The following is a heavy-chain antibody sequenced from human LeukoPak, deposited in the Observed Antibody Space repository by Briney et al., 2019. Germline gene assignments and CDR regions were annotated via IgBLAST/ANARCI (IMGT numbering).Heavy chain of an antibody. CDR2: ISAYNGNT. Sequence: ASVKVSCKASGYTFTSYGISWVRQAPGQGLEWMGWISAYNGNTNYAQKLQGRVTMTTDTSTSTAYMELRSLRSDDTAVYYCARNGYEGPCSCTSCYYSPFDPWGQGTLVTVSS. D-gene: IGHD2-2*01. CDR3: ARNGYEGPCSCTSCYYSPFDP. V-gene: IGHV1-18*01. CDR1: GYTFTSYG. J-gene: IGHJ5*02.